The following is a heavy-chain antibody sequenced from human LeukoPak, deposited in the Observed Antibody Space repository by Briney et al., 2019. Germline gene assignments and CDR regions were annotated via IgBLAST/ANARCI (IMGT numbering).Heavy chain of an antibody. D-gene: IGHD2-2*01. Sequence: ASVKVSFKASGGSFSIYGISWVRQAPGQGLEWVGRIIPIFGTANYAQKFQDRVNITADKSTSIVYMELSSLRSEDTAVYYCARRTTSVAFDIWGQGTMVTVSS. V-gene: IGHV1-69*06. J-gene: IGHJ3*02. CDR1: GGSFSIYG. CDR3: ARRTTSVAFDI. CDR2: IIPIFGTA.